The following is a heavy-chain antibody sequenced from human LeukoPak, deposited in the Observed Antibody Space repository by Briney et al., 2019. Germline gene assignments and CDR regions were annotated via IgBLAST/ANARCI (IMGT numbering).Heavy chain of an antibody. Sequence: GGSLRLSCAASGFTVSSNYMTWVRQAPGKGLEWVSVIFSGGSTHYADSVKGRFTISRDNSKNAVFLQMNSLRAEDTAVYYCARDSNLDLRGYYYYGMDVWGQGTTVTVSS. CDR1: GFTVSSNY. V-gene: IGHV3-53*01. CDR2: IFSGGST. CDR3: ARDSNLDLRGYYYYGMDV. J-gene: IGHJ6*02. D-gene: IGHD1-1*01.